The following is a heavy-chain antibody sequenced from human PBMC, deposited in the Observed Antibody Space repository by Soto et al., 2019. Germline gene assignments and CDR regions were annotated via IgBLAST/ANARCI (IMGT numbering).Heavy chain of an antibody. CDR3: ARVMEGGPYNWFAP. CDR2: IDDSGNT. CDR1: GVCMRSWEW. V-gene: IGHV4-4*02. Sequence: SETKSLACAVSGVCMRSWEWWGCIRQPPGKGREWIGEIDDSGNTRYNPSLESRVTISVDMSKNQFSLNLSSVTAADTVVYYCARVMEGGPYNWFAPGGRGTLVTVSS. J-gene: IGHJ5*02. D-gene: IGHD2-8*01.